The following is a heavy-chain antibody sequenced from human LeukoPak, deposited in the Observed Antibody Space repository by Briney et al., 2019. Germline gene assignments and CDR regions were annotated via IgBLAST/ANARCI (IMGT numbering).Heavy chain of an antibody. CDR1: GYTFTCYY. Sequence: ASVKVSCKASGYTFTCYYMHWVRQAPGQGLEWMGWINPNSGGTSYAQKFQGRVTMTKDTSISTAHMELSRLRSDDTAVYYCARDSGSSGFPFDYWGQGTLVTVSS. V-gene: IGHV1-2*02. D-gene: IGHD6-19*01. CDR3: ARDSGSSGFPFDY. CDR2: INPNSGGT. J-gene: IGHJ4*02.